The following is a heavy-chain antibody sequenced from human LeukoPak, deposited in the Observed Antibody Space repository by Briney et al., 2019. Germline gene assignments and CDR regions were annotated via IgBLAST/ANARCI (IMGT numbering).Heavy chain of an antibody. D-gene: IGHD5-18*01. Sequence: SETLSLTCTVSGGSISSSSYYWGWIRQPPGKGLEWIGSIYYSGSTYYNPSLKSRVTISVDTSKNQFSLKLSSVTAADTAVYYCARGYTAMDPYFDYWGQGTLVTVSS. CDR2: IYYSGST. V-gene: IGHV4-39*01. J-gene: IGHJ4*02. CDR3: ARGYTAMDPYFDY. CDR1: GGSISSSSYY.